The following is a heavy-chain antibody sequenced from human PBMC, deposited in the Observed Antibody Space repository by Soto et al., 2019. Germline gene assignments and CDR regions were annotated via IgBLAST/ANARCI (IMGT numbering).Heavy chain of an antibody. CDR1: GDSINNYY. V-gene: IGHV4-4*09. Sequence: QVQLQESGPGLVKPSETLSLTCTVSGDSINNYYWSWIRQPPGKGLEWVGYSYFSGSTNYNPSLTSRATISVDASRNQFSLKLSSVTAADSAVYYCANFGRGTGYFYGVNVWGPGTTVTVSS. CDR2: SYFSGST. D-gene: IGHD3-10*01. J-gene: IGHJ6*02. CDR3: ANFGRGTGYFYGVNV.